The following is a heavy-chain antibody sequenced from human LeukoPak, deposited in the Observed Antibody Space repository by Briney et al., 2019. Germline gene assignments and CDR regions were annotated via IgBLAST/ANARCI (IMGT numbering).Heavy chain of an antibody. CDR3: AKAAVAGKGTVFDY. CDR2: IYSGGST. Sequence: PGGSLRLSCAASGFTVSSNYMSWVRQAPGKGLEWVSVIYSGGSTYYADSVKGRFTISRDNSKNTLYLQMNSLRAEDTAVYYCAKAAVAGKGTVFDYWGQGTLVTVSS. CDR1: GFTVSSNY. J-gene: IGHJ4*02. V-gene: IGHV3-66*01. D-gene: IGHD6-19*01.